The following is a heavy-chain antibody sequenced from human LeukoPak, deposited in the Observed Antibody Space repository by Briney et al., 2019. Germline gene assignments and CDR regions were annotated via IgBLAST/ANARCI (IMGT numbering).Heavy chain of an antibody. Sequence: PSETLSLTCTVSGGSISSYYWSWIRQPPGKGLEWIGYIYYSGSTNYNPSLKSRVTISVDTSKNQFSLKLSSVTAADTAVYYCARDFDKTDWGRIDAFDIWGQGIMVTVSS. V-gene: IGHV4-59*01. CDR3: ARDFDKTDWGRIDAFDI. J-gene: IGHJ3*02. CDR1: GGSISSYY. D-gene: IGHD7-27*01. CDR2: IYYSGST.